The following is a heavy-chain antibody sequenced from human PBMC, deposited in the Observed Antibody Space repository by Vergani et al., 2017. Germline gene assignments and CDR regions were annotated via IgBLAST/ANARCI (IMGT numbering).Heavy chain of an antibody. CDR2: TRDDGIVE. CDR3: ATADAAYCRGASCYDFFEY. CDR1: GFTFSSYA. Sequence: VQLLQSGGGVIQPGGSVRLSCAASGFTFSSYAMHWVRKAPGKGLEWVAFTRDDGIVEYYGDSVRGRFTISRDNSKNTLYLQMNRLRPEDTAVYYCATADAAYCRGASCYDFFEYWGKGTLVTVAS. J-gene: IGHJ4*02. D-gene: IGHD2-15*01. V-gene: IGHV3-30*02.